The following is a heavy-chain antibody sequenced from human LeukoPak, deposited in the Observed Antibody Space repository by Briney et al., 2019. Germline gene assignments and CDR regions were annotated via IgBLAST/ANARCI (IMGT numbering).Heavy chain of an antibody. CDR2: ISGSGGST. CDR3: AKTRLRAGATPWFDP. CDR1: GFTFSSYA. V-gene: IGHV3-23*01. J-gene: IGHJ5*02. Sequence: PGGSLRLSCEVSGFTFSSYAMSWVRQAPGKGLEWVSAISGSGGSTYYADSVKGRFTISRDNSENTLYLQVNSLGAEDTAVYYCAKTRLRAGATPWFDPWGQGTLVTVSS. D-gene: IGHD1-26*01.